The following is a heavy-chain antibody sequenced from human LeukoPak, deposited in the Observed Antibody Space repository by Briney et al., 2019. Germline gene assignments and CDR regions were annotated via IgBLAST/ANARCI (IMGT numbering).Heavy chain of an antibody. J-gene: IGHJ4*02. V-gene: IGHV5-51*01. CDR2: IYPGDSDT. D-gene: IGHD4-23*01. Sequence: GESLKISCKGSGYSFTNYWIGWVRQMPGKGLEWMGIIYPGDSDTRYSPSFQGQVTISADKSINTAYLQWGSLKASDSAMYYCARASYSGGPVDSWGQGTLVTVSS. CDR1: GYSFTNYW. CDR3: ARASYSGGPVDS.